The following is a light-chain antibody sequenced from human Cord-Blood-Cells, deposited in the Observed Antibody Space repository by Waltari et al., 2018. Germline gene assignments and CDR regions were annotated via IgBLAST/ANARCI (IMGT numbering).Light chain of an antibody. J-gene: IGLJ2*01. CDR3: QAWDSSNVV. V-gene: IGLV3-1*01. CDR2: QDS. Sequence: SYELTQPPSVSVPPGQTASITCSGDHLGDKYACWYQQKPGQSPVLVIYQDSKRPSGIPERFSGSNSGNTATLTISGTQAMDEADYYCQAWDSSNVVFGGGTKLTVL. CDR1: HLGDKY.